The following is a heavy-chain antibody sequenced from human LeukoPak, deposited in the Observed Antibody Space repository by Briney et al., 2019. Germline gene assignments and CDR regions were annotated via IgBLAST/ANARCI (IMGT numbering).Heavy chain of an antibody. J-gene: IGHJ3*02. CDR3: AKDQQLLWFGELFGAFDI. CDR2: INGDGSNI. D-gene: IGHD3-10*01. V-gene: IGHV3-74*01. CDR1: GFTFSSYW. Sequence: PGGSLRLSCVASGFTFSSYWMHWVRQDPRKGLVWVSRINGDGSNINYADSVRGRFTISRDNAKNTLYLQMNTLRVEDTAVYYCAKDQQLLWFGELFGAFDIWGQGTMVTVSS.